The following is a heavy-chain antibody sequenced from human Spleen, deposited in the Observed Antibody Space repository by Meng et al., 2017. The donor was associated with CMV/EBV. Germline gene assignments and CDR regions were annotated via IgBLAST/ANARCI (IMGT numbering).Heavy chain of an antibody. Sequence: GRLVGVGAGEVQPGSSLGLSGAASGFTFSCIAMPWVRQAPGKGLEWVAVISYDGSNKYYADSVKGRFTISRDNSKNTLYLQMNSLRAEDTAVYYCARGLDYWGQGTLVTVSS. CDR2: ISYDGSNK. J-gene: IGHJ4*02. CDR3: ARGLDY. V-gene: IGHV3-30-3*01. CDR1: GFTFSCIA.